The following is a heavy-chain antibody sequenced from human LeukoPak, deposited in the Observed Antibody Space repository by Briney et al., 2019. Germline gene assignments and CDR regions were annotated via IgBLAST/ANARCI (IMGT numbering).Heavy chain of an antibody. CDR3: AREESGVTLRYYYYGMDV. CDR1: GFTFSSYG. D-gene: IGHD3-10*01. V-gene: IGHV3-30*03. Sequence: PGGSLRLSCAASGFTFSSYGMHWVRQAPGKGLEWVAVISYDGSNKYYADSVKGRFTISRDNSKNTLYLQMNSLRAEDTAVYYCAREESGVTLRYYYYGMDVWGQGTTVTVSS. CDR2: ISYDGSNK. J-gene: IGHJ6*02.